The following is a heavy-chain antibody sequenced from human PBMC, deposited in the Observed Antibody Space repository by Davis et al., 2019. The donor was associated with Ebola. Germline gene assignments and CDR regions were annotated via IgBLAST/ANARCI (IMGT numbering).Heavy chain of an antibody. CDR2: IYYSGST. V-gene: IGHV4-59*01. Sequence: MPSETLSLTCTVSGGSISSYYWSWIRQPPGKGLEWIGYIYYSGSTNYNPSLKSRVTISVDTSKNQFSLKLSSVTAADTAVYYCARLTQYYYDSSGYYYDYWGQGTLVTVSS. D-gene: IGHD3-22*01. CDR3: ARLTQYYYDSSGYYYDY. CDR1: GGSISSYY. J-gene: IGHJ4*02.